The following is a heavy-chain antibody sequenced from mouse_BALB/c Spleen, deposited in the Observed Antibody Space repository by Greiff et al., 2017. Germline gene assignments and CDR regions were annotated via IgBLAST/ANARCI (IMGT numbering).Heavy chain of an antibody. D-gene: IGHD2-2*01. V-gene: IGHV1-82*01. J-gene: IGHJ4*01. CDR3: ARGGYDESYAMDY. CDR2: IYPGDGDT. Sequence: VQLQQSGPELVKPGASVKISCKASGYAFSSSWMNWVKQRPGQGLEWIGRIYPGDGDTNYNGKFKGKATLTADKSSSTAYMQLSSLTSVDSAVYFCARGGYDESYAMDYWGQGTSVTVSS. CDR1: GYAFSSSW.